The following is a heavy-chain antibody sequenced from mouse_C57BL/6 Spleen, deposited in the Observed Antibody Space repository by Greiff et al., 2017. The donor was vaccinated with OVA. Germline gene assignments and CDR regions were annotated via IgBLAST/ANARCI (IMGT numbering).Heavy chain of an antibody. CDR1: GYSFTDYN. J-gene: IGHJ2*01. V-gene: IGHV1-39*01. CDR2: INPNYGTT. CDR3: ARSEFITTVVAPDY. D-gene: IGHD1-1*01. Sequence: VQLKESGPELVKPGASVKISCKASGYSFTDYNMNWVKQSNGKSLEWIGVINPNYGTTSYNQKFKGKATLTVDQSSSTAYMQLNSLTSEDSAVYYCARSEFITTVVAPDYWGQGTTLTVSS.